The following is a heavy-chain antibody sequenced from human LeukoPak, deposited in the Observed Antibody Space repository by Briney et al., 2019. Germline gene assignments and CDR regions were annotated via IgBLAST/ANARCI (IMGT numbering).Heavy chain of an antibody. D-gene: IGHD3-10*01. CDR3: ARDPPGGYYFHI. J-gene: IGHJ3*02. V-gene: IGHV3-48*03. CDR1: GFTFSSNE. CDR2: ISTSGSTI. Sequence: GGSLRLSCAASGFTFSSNEMNWVRQAPGKGLEWVSYISTSGSTIYYADSVKGRFTISRDNAKSSLYLQMNSLRAEDTAVYYCARDPPGGYYFHIWGQGTMVTVSS.